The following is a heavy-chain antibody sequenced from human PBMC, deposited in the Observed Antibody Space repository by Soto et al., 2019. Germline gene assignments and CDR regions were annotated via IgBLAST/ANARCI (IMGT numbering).Heavy chain of an antibody. D-gene: IGHD6-13*01. J-gene: IGHJ6*03. V-gene: IGHV1-3*01. CDR2: INAGNGNT. Sequence: ASVKVSCKASGYTFTSYAMHWVRQAPGQRLGWMGWINAGNGNTKYSQKFQGRVTITRDTSASTAYMELSSLRSEDTAVYYCARDLLIAAASTAYYYYYMDVWGKGTTVTVSS. CDR1: GYTFTSYA. CDR3: ARDLLIAAASTAYYYYYMDV.